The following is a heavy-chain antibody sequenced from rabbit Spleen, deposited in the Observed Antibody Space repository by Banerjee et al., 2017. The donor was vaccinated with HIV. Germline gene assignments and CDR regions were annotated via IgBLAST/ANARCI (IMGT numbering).Heavy chain of an antibody. CDR2: IYPDYGST. Sequence: QSLEESGGDLVKPGASLKLSCKASGFTISSYGVSWVRQAPGKGLEWIGCIYPDYGSTDYASWVNGRFTISLDNAQSTVFLQMTSLTAADTATYFCARAIYVGFAGYGYSPHYFNLWGPGTLVTVS. D-gene: IGHD6-1*01. CDR1: GFTISSYG. CDR3: ARAIYVGFAGYGYSPHYFNL. V-gene: IGHV1S7*01. J-gene: IGHJ4*01.